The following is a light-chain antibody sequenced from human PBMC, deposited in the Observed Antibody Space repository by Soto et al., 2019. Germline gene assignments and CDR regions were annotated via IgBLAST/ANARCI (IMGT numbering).Light chain of an antibody. CDR1: QSVSSTY. CDR2: DAS. Sequence: EIVLTQSPGTLSLSPGERATLSCRASQSVSSTYLAWYQQKPGQAPRLLIYDASSRATGIPDRFSGSGSGTDFTLIISRLEAEDVAVYYCQQHGSSPETFGQGTKVEIK. V-gene: IGKV3-20*01. CDR3: QQHGSSPET. J-gene: IGKJ1*01.